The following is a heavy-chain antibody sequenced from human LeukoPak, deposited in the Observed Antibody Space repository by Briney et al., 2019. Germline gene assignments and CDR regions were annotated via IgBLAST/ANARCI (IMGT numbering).Heavy chain of an antibody. J-gene: IGHJ4*02. CDR2: ISAYNGNT. D-gene: IGHD6-6*01. Sequence: ASVKVSCKASGYTFTSYGISWVRQAPGQGLEWMGWISAYNGNTNYAQKFQGRVTMTRDTSTSTVYMELSSLRSDDTAVYYCARTAARRFDYWGQGTLVTVSS. CDR3: ARTAARRFDY. V-gene: IGHV1-18*01. CDR1: GYTFTSYG.